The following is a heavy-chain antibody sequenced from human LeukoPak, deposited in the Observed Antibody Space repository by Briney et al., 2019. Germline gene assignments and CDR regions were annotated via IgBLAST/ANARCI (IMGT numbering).Heavy chain of an antibody. V-gene: IGHV4-34*01. CDR2: INHSGST. CDR3: ARVLRITMVRGVIALFDP. Sequence: PSETLSLTCAVYGGSFSGYYWSWIRQPPGKGLEWIGEINHSGSTNYNPSLKSRVTISVDTSKNQFSLKLSSVTAADTAVYYCARVLRITMVRGVIALFDPWGQGTLVTVSS. J-gene: IGHJ5*02. D-gene: IGHD3-10*01. CDR1: GGSFSGYY.